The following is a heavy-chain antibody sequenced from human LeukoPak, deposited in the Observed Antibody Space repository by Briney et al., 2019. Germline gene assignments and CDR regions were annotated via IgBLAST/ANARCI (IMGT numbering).Heavy chain of an antibody. Sequence: SETLTLNCTVYGGSFSGYYWSWLRQPPGKGLEWIREINHSGSTNYNPSLKSRVTISVDTSKNQFSLKLSSVTAADTNVYYWARDCRDGYKLGFQDYYGMDVWGQGTTVTVYS. V-gene: IGHV4-34*01. CDR3: ARDCRDGYKLGFQDYYGMDV. CDR2: INHSGST. CDR1: GGSFSGYY. D-gene: IGHD5-24*01. J-gene: IGHJ6*02.